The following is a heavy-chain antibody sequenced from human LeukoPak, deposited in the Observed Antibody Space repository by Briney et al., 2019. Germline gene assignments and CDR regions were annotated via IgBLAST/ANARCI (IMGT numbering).Heavy chain of an antibody. J-gene: IGHJ5*02. D-gene: IGHD3-10*01. CDR1: GGSISSGGYY. CDR2: IYYSGST. CDR3: ARDQGSGSYYNWFDP. V-gene: IGHV4-31*03. Sequence: KPSETLSLTCTVSGGSISSGGYYWSWIRQHPGKGLEWIGYIYYSGSTYYNPSLKSRVTISVDTSKNQFSLKLSSVTAADTAVYYRARDQGSGSYYNWFDPWGQGTLVTVSS.